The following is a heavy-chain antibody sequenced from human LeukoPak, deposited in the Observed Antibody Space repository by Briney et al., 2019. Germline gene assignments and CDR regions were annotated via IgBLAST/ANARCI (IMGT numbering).Heavy chain of an antibody. D-gene: IGHD3-10*01. CDR3: ALSGVIPYYFDY. J-gene: IGHJ4*02. CDR2: FDPEDGET. CDR1: GYTLTELS. Sequence: ASVKGSCKDSGYTLTELSMHWVRQAPGKGLEWMGGFDPEDGETIYAQKFQGRVTMTEDTSTDTAYMELSSLRSEDTAVYYCALSGVIPYYFDYWGQGTLVTVSS. V-gene: IGHV1-24*01.